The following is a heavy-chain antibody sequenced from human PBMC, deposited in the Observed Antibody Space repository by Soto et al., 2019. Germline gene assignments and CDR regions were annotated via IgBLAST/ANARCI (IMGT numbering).Heavy chain of an antibody. CDR3: AKGFPYYDILTGYYPRYYYYYYGMDV. Sequence: GGSLRLSCAASGFTFSSYAMSWVRQAPGKGLEWVSAISGSGGSTYYADSVKGRFTISRDNSKNTLYLQMNSLRAEDTAVYYCAKGFPYYDILTGYYPRYYYYYYGMDVWGQGTTVTVSS. D-gene: IGHD3-9*01. CDR2: ISGSGGST. V-gene: IGHV3-23*01. J-gene: IGHJ6*02. CDR1: GFTFSSYA.